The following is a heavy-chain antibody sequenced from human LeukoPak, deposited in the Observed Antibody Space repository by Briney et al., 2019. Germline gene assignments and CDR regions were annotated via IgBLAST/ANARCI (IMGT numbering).Heavy chain of an antibody. CDR2: ISPSGDIT. V-gene: IGHV3-23*01. CDR1: GFIFSSHG. D-gene: IGHD2-21*01. CDR3: ARGMIDAIALADY. Sequence: GGTLRLSCAASGFIFSSHGMNWVRQAPGKGLEWVSGISPSGDITYYADSVKGRFTISRDNSKNTLYLQMNSLGAEDTALYYCARGMIDAIALADYWGQGTLVTVSP. J-gene: IGHJ4*02.